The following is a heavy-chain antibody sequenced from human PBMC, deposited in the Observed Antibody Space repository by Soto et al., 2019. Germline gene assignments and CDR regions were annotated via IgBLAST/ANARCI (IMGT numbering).Heavy chain of an antibody. CDR2: ISAHNGNT. Sequence: QVHLVQSGAEVKKPGASVKVSCKGSGYGFTTYGITWVRQAPGQGLEWMAWISAHNGNTNYAQKLQGRVTVTRDTSTCTAYMELRSLRSDDTAVYYCARGRYGDYWSQGALVTVSS. V-gene: IGHV1-18*01. D-gene: IGHD1-1*01. CDR1: GYGFTTYG. J-gene: IGHJ4*02. CDR3: ARGRYGDY.